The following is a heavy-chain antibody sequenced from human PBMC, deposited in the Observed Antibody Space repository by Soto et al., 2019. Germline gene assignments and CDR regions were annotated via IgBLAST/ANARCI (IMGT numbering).Heavy chain of an antibody. CDR1: GGTFSSYA. CDR2: IIPIFGTA. D-gene: IGHD2-15*01. CDR3: ARALSEVVVVAATPSTFGY. V-gene: IGHV1-69*13. Sequence: ASVKVSCKASGGTFSSYAISWVRQAPGQGLEWMGGIIPIFGTANYAQKFQGRVTITADESTSTAYMELSSLRSEDTAVYYCARALSEVVVVAATPSTFGYWGQGTLVTVSS. J-gene: IGHJ4*02.